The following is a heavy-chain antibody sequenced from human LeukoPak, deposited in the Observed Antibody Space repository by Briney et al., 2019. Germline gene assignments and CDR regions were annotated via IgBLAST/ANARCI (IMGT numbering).Heavy chain of an antibody. J-gene: IGHJ4*02. D-gene: IGHD2-8*01. Sequence: SVKVSCKASGGTFSSYAISWVRQAPGQGLEWMGGIIPIFGTANYAQKFQGRVTITADESTSTAYMELSSLRSEDTAVYYCARALPYGYCTNGVCPEYWGQGTLVTVSS. V-gene: IGHV1-69*13. CDR2: IIPIFGTA. CDR3: ARALPYGYCTNGVCPEY. CDR1: GGTFSSYA.